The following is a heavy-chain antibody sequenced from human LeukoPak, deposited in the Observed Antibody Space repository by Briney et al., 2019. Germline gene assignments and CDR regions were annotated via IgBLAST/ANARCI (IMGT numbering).Heavy chain of an antibody. J-gene: IGHJ5*02. D-gene: IGHD3-16*02. CDR1: GGSFSGYY. CDR2: INHRGST. Sequence: SETLSLTCAVYGGSFSGYYSSWIRQPPGEGLEWIGEINHRGSTNYNPSLKSRVTISIDTSKNQFSLKLSSVTAADTAVYYCARGSTYYDYVWGSYRYAVRNWFDPWGQGTLVTVSS. V-gene: IGHV4-34*01. CDR3: ARGSTYYDYVWGSYRYAVRNWFDP.